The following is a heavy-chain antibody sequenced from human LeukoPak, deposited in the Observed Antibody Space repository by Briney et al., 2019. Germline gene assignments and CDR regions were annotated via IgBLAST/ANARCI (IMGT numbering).Heavy chain of an antibody. CDR3: ARGGSSSLDAFDI. D-gene: IGHD6-6*01. Sequence: PSETLSLTCTVSGGSISSYYWSWIRPPPGQGLEWIGYTYYSGSTNYHPSLKRLVTISVDTSKNHFFLQMSSVTADDTAVYYGARGGSSSLDAFDIWGQGTMVTVSS. V-gene: IGHV4-59*01. CDR1: GGSISSYY. CDR2: TYYSGST. J-gene: IGHJ3*02.